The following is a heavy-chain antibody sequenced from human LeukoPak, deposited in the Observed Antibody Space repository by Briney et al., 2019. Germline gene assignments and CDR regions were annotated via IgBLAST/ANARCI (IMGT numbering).Heavy chain of an antibody. J-gene: IGHJ4*02. D-gene: IGHD1-7*01. CDR1: GFTFNIYA. V-gene: IGHV3-48*01. CDR3: ARDKHNWNYEGLDY. Sequence: GGSLRLSCAASGFTFNIYAMSWVRQAPGKGLEWVSYITSSSETIYYADSVKGRFTTSRDNARNSLYLQMNSLRAEDTAVYYCARDKHNWNYEGLDYWGQGTLVTVPS. CDR2: ITSSSETI.